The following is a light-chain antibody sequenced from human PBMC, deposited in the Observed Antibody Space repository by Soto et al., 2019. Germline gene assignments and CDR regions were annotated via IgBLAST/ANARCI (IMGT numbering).Light chain of an antibody. Sequence: EIVLTQSPGTLYLSPGERATLSCRASQTIDNTLAWYQRKPGQAPRLLIYDASTRATGVPARFSGSGSGTDFTLTISSLQPEDFAVYYCQQYNYWPYTFGKGTKVDIK. CDR1: QTIDNT. J-gene: IGKJ2*01. CDR2: DAS. V-gene: IGKV3-15*01. CDR3: QQYNYWPYT.